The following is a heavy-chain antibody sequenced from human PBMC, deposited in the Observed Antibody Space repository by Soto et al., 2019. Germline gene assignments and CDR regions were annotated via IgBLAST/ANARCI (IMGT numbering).Heavy chain of an antibody. CDR1: GFTFSSYA. CDR2: ISGSGGST. V-gene: IGHV3-23*01. CDR3: AKVTSVLTTVTTPFDY. Sequence: PGGSLRLSCAASGFTFSSYAMSWVRQAPGKGLEWVSAISGSGGSTYYADSVKGRFTISRDNSKNTLYLQMNSLRAEDTAVYYCAKVTSVLTTVTTPFDYWGQGTLVTVSS. D-gene: IGHD4-17*01. J-gene: IGHJ4*02.